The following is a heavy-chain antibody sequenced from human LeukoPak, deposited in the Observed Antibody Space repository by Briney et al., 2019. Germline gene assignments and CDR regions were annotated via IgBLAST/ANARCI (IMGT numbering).Heavy chain of an antibody. Sequence: GGSLRLSCAASGFTFRSYEMNWVRQAPGKGLEWVSYISSRGSTIYYADSVKGRFTISRDNAKNSLYMQMNSLRAEDTAVYYCARDGCSGGSCWFDYWGQGTLVTVSS. CDR1: GFTFRSYE. J-gene: IGHJ4*02. V-gene: IGHV3-48*03. CDR3: ARDGCSGGSCWFDY. CDR2: ISSRGSTI. D-gene: IGHD2-15*01.